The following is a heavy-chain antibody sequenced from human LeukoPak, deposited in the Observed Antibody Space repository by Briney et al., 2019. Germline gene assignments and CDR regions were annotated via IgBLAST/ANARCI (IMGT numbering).Heavy chain of an antibody. CDR3: ARCGYSYGPPIYYYYGMDV. D-gene: IGHD5-18*01. J-gene: IGHJ6*02. CDR2: VYSGGST. CDR1: GFTVSSNY. V-gene: IGHV3-53*01. Sequence: GGSLRLSCAASGFTVSSNYMSWVRQAPGKGLERVSVVYSGGSTYYADSVKGRFTISRDNSKNTLYLQMNSLRAEDTAVYYCARCGYSYGPPIYYYYGMDVWGQGTTVTVSS.